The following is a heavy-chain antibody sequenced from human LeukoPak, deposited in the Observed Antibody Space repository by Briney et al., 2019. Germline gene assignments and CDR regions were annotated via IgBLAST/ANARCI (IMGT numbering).Heavy chain of an antibody. CDR3: ARDSIVVVPAATDKAYYYYGMDV. CDR2: IYYSGST. CDR1: GGSISSYY. V-gene: IGHV4-59*01. D-gene: IGHD2-2*01. J-gene: IGHJ6*04. Sequence: SETLSLTCTVSGGSISSYYWSWIRQPPGKGLEWIGYIYYSGSTNYNPSLKSRVAISVDTSKNQFSLKLSSVTAADTAVYYCARDSIVVVPAATDKAYYYYGMDVWGKGTTVTVSS.